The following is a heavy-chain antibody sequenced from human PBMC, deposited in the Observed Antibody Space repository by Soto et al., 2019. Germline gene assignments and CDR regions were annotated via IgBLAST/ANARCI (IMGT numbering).Heavy chain of an antibody. D-gene: IGHD3-22*01. V-gene: IGHV1-3*01. Sequence: GASVKVSCKASGYTFTNFGVHWVRQAPGQSLEWMGWIIASNGNTKYSQKFQGRVTITRDTSATTVYMELGSLISEDTAVYYCARTYYYESSGSMDSTFDFWGQGTLVTVSS. J-gene: IGHJ4*02. CDR1: GYTFTNFG. CDR3: ARTYYYESSGSMDSTFDF. CDR2: IIASNGNT.